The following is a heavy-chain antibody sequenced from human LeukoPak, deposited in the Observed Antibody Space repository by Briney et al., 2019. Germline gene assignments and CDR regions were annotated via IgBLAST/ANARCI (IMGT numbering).Heavy chain of an antibody. D-gene: IGHD5-24*01. CDR2: IMPLFGTA. V-gene: IGHV1-69*05. CDR1: GGTFNSYA. CDR3: ASGSLGDGYGVGDYYQYMDV. J-gene: IGHJ6*03. Sequence: SVTVSCKASGGTFNSYAISWVRQAPGQGLEWMGGIMPLFGTANYAQEFHARVTFTTDESASTAYMEVSSLRSEATAVYYCASGSLGDGYGVGDYYQYMDVWGKGTTVTVSS.